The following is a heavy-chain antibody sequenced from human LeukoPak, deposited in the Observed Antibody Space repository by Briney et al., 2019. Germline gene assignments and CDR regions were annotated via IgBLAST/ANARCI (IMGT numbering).Heavy chain of an antibody. CDR2: IVVGSGNT. V-gene: IGHV1-58*01. CDR1: GFSFTNSA. CDR3: AAAYIGGAMVTNAFDI. D-gene: IGHD5-18*01. J-gene: IGHJ3*02. Sequence: SVKLSFKASGFSFTNSAVQWVRQPRGQRLEWIGWIVVGSGNTIYVQKFQERVTITRDMSTSTAYMELSSLRSEDTAVYYCAAAYIGGAMVTNAFDIWGQGTMVTVSS.